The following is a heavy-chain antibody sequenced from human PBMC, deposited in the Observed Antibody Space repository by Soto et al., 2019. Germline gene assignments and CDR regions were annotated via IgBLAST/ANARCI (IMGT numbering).Heavy chain of an antibody. Sequence: SETLSLTCTVSGGSISSYYWGWIRQPPGKGLEWIGSIYYSGSTYYNPSLKSRVTISVDTSKNQFSLKLSSVTAADTAVYYCARHPNTDVLNWFDPWGQGTLVTVSS. J-gene: IGHJ5*02. V-gene: IGHV4-39*01. CDR3: ARHPNTDVLNWFDP. CDR1: GGSISSYY. D-gene: IGHD2-8*01. CDR2: IYYSGST.